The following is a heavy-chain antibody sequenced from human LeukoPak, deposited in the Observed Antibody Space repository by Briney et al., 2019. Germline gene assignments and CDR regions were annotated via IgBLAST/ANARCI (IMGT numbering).Heavy chain of an antibody. CDR3: ARVRNRGYYTPFDY. CDR1: GYTFTGYY. V-gene: IGHV1-2*02. J-gene: IGHJ4*02. Sequence: ASVKVSCKASGYTFTGYYMHWGRQAPGQGLEWMGWIVPNSGGTNYAQKFQGRVTMTRDTSISTAYMELSTLRSDDTAVYYCARVRNRGYYTPFDYWGQGTLVTVSS. CDR2: IVPNSGGT. D-gene: IGHD3-3*01.